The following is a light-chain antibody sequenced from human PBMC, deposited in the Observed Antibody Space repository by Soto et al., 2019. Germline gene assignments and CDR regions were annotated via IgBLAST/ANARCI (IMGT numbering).Light chain of an antibody. CDR2: DVS. CDR3: CSYAGSYTDYV. J-gene: IGLJ1*01. Sequence: HSVLTQPRSVSGSPGQSVTISCTGTSSDVGGYNYVSWYQQHPGKAPKLMIYDVSKRPSGVPDRFSGSKSGNTASLTISGLQAEDEADYYCCSYAGSYTDYVFGTGTKVTVL. CDR1: SSDVGGYNY. V-gene: IGLV2-11*01.